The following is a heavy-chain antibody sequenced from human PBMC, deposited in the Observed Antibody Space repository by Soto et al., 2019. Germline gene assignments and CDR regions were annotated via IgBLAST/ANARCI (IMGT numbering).Heavy chain of an antibody. Sequence: EVQLVESGGGLVKPGGSLRLSCAASGFTFSNAWMSWVRQAPGKGLEWVGRIKSKTDGGTTDYAAPVKGRFTISRDDSKNTLYLQINSLKTEDTAVYYCTTEYDAGAYYDSMGYWGQGTLVTVSS. D-gene: IGHD3-22*01. CDR3: TTEYDAGAYYDSMGY. J-gene: IGHJ4*02. CDR1: GFTFSNAW. CDR2: IKSKTDGGTT. V-gene: IGHV3-15*01.